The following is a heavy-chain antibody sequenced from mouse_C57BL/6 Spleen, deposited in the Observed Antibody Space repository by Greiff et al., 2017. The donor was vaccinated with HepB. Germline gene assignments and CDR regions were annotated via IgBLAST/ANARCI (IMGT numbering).Heavy chain of an antibody. J-gene: IGHJ2*01. V-gene: IGHV5-17*01. CDR2: ISSGSSTI. D-gene: IGHD2-4*01. Sequence: EVKLMESGGGLVKPGGSLKLSCAASGFTFSDYGMHWVRQAPEKGLEWVAYISSGSSTIYYADTVKGRFTISRDNAKNTLFLQMTSLRSEDTAMYYCARNYYDYDGSLYYFDYWGQGTTLTVSS. CDR3: ARNYYDYDGSLYYFDY. CDR1: GFTFSDYG.